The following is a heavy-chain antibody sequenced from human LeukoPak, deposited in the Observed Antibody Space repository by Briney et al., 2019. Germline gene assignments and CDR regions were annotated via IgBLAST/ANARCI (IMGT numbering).Heavy chain of an antibody. Sequence: PGGSLRLSCAASGFTFDDYAMHWVRQAPGKGLEWVSGISWNSGSIGYADSVKGRFTISRDNAKNSLYLQTNSLRAEDTALYYCAKETYGDLDYWGQGTLVTVSS. CDR2: ISWNSGSI. CDR1: GFTFDDYA. D-gene: IGHD4-17*01. V-gene: IGHV3-9*01. J-gene: IGHJ4*02. CDR3: AKETYGDLDY.